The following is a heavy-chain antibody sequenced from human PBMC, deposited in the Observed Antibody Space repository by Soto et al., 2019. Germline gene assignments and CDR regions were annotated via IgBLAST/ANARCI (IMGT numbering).Heavy chain of an antibody. CDR1: GGTISSGGYY. V-gene: IGHV4-31*03. CDR2: IYYSGST. J-gene: IGHJ5*02. CDR3: ARMSQAGRNNWFDP. Sequence: PSETLSLTCTVSGGTISSGGYYWSWKRQHPGKGLEWIGYIYYSGSTYYNPSLKSRVTISVDTSKNQFSLKLSSVTAADTAVYSCARMSQAGRNNWFDPWGQGTLVTVSS.